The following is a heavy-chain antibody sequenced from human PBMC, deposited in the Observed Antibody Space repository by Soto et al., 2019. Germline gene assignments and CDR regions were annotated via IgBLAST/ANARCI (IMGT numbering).Heavy chain of an antibody. CDR2: INPSGGST. CDR3: ARGNFWSGSRGYYYYYCMDV. Sequence: ASVKVSCRASGYTFTSYYMHWVRQAPGQGLEWMGIINPSGGSTSYAQKFQGRVTMTRDTSTSTVYMELSSLRSEDTAVYYCARGNFWSGSRGYYYYYCMDVWGQGTTVTVSS. D-gene: IGHD3-3*01. CDR1: GYTFTSYY. V-gene: IGHV1-46*01. J-gene: IGHJ6*02.